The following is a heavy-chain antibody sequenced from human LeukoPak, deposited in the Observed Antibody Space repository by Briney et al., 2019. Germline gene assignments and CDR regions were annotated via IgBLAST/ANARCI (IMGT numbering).Heavy chain of an antibody. CDR3: AREDRDRDAFDI. J-gene: IGHJ3*02. CDR2: ISSNGGSI. CDR1: GFTFSSYA. Sequence: GGSLRLSCAASGFTFSSYAMHWVRQAPGKGLEYVSAISSNGGSIYYANSVKGRFTISRDNSKNTLYLQMGSLRAEDMAVYYCAREDRDRDAFDIWGQGTMVTVSS. V-gene: IGHV3-64*01. D-gene: IGHD5-24*01.